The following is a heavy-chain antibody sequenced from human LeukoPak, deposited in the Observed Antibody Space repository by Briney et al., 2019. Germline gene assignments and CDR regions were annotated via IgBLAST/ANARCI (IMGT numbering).Heavy chain of an antibody. CDR3: ARDRATYYYYYMDV. D-gene: IGHD1-26*01. J-gene: IGHJ6*03. CDR2: IYYSGST. Sequence: PSETLSLTCTVSGGSLSSYYWSWIRQPPGKGLEWIGYIYYSGSTNYNPSLKSRVTISVDTSKNQFSLKLSSVTAADTAVYYCARDRATYYYYYMDVWGKGTTVTVSS. CDR1: GGSLSSYY. V-gene: IGHV4-59*01.